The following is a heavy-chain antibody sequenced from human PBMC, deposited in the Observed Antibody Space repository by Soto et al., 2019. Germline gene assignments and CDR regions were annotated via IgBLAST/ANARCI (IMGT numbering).Heavy chain of an antibody. J-gene: IGHJ4*02. CDR1: GYTFTGYY. CDR3: GRGVDAGIDY. CDR2: INPNSGNT. V-gene: IGHV1-8*02. Sequence: QVQLVQSGAEVKKPGASVKVSCKASGYTFTGYYMHWVRQAPGQGLEWMGWINPNSGNTGYAQNFQGRIAMTRDTSTSTAYMELSSLTSEDTAMYYCGRGVDAGIDYWGQGTLVTVSS.